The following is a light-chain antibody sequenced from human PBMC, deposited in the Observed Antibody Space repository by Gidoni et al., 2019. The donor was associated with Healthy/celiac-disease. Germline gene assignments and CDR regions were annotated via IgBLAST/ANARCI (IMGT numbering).Light chain of an antibody. V-gene: IGKV3-11*01. J-gene: IGKJ4*01. CDR2: DAS. CDR1: QSVSSY. Sequence: EIVLTQSPATLSLSPGERATLSCRASQSVSSYLAWYQQKPGQAPRLLLYDASNRATGIPARFSGSGSGTDFTLTISSLEPEDFAVYYCQQRSNWLLTFGGXTKVEIK. CDR3: QQRSNWLLT.